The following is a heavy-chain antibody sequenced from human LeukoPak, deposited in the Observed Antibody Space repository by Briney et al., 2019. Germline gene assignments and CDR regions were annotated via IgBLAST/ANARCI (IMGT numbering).Heavy chain of an antibody. J-gene: IGHJ4*02. D-gene: IGHD3-3*01. CDR3: AKDGFGITIFGFFDN. CDR2: TSSDGSKK. CDR1: GFTFSNYV. V-gene: IGHV3-30*18. Sequence: SGGSLRLSCAASGFTFSNYVMHWVRQAPGKGLEWVAVTSSDGSKKYYADSVKGRFTISRDNSKNTLYLQMNSLRAEDTAMYYCAKDGFGITIFGFFDNWGQGTLVTVSS.